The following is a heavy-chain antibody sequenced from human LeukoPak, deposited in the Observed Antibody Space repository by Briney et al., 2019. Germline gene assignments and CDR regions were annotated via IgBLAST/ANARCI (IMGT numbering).Heavy chain of an antibody. J-gene: IGHJ3*02. CDR3: ARDLLLWFGELLTTPSDAFDI. CDR2: IWYDGSNK. D-gene: IGHD3-10*01. V-gene: IGHV3-33*01. Sequence: GGSLRLSCAASGFTFSSYGMHWVRQAPGKGLEWVAVIWYDGSNKYYADSVKGRFTISRDNSKNTLYLQMNSLRAEDTGVYYCARDLLLWFGELLTTPSDAFDIWGQGTMVTVSS. CDR1: GFTFSSYG.